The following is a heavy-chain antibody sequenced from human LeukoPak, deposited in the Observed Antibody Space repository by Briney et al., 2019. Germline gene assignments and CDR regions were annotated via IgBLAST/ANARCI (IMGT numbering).Heavy chain of an antibody. CDR1: GGSISNGDHY. D-gene: IGHD6-13*01. V-gene: IGHV4-30-4*08. CDR3: ARVYSSSWYKPYWYFDL. J-gene: IGHJ2*01. Sequence: SETLSLTCTVSGGSISNGDHYWSWIRQHPGKGLEWIGHIYYSGSTYYNPSLKSRVTISVDTSKNQFSLKLSSVTAADTAVYYCARVYSSSWYKPYWYFDLWGRGTLVTVSS. CDR2: IYYSGST.